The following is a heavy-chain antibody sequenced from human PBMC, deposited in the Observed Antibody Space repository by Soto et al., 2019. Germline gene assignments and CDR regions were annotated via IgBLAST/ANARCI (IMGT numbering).Heavy chain of an antibody. V-gene: IGHV4-59*01. CDR2: IYYSGST. J-gene: IGHJ4*02. D-gene: IGHD3-9*01. Sequence: SETLSLTCTVSGCSISSYYLSWIRQPPGKGLEWIGYIYYSGSTNYNPSLKSRVTISVDTSKNQFSLKLSSVTAADTAVYYCARVGPGRYFDWWTFDYWGQGTLVTVSS. CDR3: ARVGPGRYFDWWTFDY. CDR1: GCSISSYY.